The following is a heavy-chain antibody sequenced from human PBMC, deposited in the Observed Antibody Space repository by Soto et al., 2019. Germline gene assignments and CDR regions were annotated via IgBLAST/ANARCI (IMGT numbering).Heavy chain of an antibody. CDR2: ISGSGGST. D-gene: IGHD6-6*01. Sequence: GGSLRLSCAASGFTFSGYAMSWVRQAPGKGLEGVSAISGSGGSTYYADSVRGRFTISRDNSRNTLYLQMNSLRAEDTAVYYCAKGGSYSSSPRDYWGQGTLVTVSS. V-gene: IGHV3-23*01. CDR1: GFTFSGYA. J-gene: IGHJ4*02. CDR3: AKGGSYSSSPRDY.